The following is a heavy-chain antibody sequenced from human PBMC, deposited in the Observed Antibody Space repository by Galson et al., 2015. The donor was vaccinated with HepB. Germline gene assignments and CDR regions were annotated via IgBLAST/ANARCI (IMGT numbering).Heavy chain of an antibody. Sequence: SLRLSCAASGFTFSSYAMHWVRQAPGKGLEWVAVTSYDGSYEYYADSVKGRFTISRDNSRNTLSLQMNGLRPEDSAVYYCAKGVRYCFGGRCYDYYYGMDVWGQGTTVTVSS. J-gene: IGHJ6*02. CDR3: AKGVRYCFGGRCYDYYYGMDV. V-gene: IGHV3-30*04. CDR1: GFTFSSYA. CDR2: TSYDGSYE. D-gene: IGHD2-15*01.